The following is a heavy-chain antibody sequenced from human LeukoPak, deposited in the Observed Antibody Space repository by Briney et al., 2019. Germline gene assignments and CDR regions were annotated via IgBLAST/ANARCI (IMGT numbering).Heavy chain of an antibody. CDR3: ARGNYPTGYYTPRFDY. D-gene: IGHD3/OR15-3a*01. Sequence: GGSLRLSCAASGFTFSSYTMNWVRQAPGKGLEWVSSISSSSSYIYYADSVKGRFTISRDNAKNSLYLQMNSLRAEDTAVYYCARGNYPTGYYTPRFDYWGQGTLVTVSS. CDR1: GFTFSSYT. V-gene: IGHV3-21*01. J-gene: IGHJ4*02. CDR2: ISSSSSYI.